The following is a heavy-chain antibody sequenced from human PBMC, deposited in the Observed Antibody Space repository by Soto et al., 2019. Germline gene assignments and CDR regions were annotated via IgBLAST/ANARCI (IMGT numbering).Heavy chain of an antibody. D-gene: IGHD6-25*01. Sequence: EVQLVESGGGLIQPGGSLRLSCAVSGFTVSNTYMSWVRQAPGKGLEWISVIYRGLATYYADSVKGRFTISRDDSRNTVYLQMNSLTTEDPAVYFCARDRSDSSRADSFDIWGQGTMVTVSS. J-gene: IGHJ3*02. CDR3: ARDRSDSSRADSFDI. CDR2: IYRGLAT. CDR1: GFTVSNTY. V-gene: IGHV3-53*01.